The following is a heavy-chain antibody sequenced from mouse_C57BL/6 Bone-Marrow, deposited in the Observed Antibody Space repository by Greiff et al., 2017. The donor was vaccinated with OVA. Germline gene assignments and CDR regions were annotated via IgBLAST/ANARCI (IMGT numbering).Heavy chain of an antibody. CDR1: GFTFSDYG. V-gene: IGHV5-17*01. Sequence: EVQLVESGGGLVKPGGSLKLSCAASGFTFSDYGMHWVRQAPEKGLEWVAYISSGSSTIYYADTVKGRFTISRDNAKNTLFLQMTSLRSEDTAMYYCARWKNHLLWYHYYAMDYWGQGTSVTVSS. J-gene: IGHJ4*01. CDR3: ARWKNHLLWYHYYAMDY. CDR2: ISSGSSTI. D-gene: IGHD2-1*01.